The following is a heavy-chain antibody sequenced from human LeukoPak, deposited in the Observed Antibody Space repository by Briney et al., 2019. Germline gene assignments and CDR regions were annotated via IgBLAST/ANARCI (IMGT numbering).Heavy chain of an antibody. V-gene: IGHV4-59*08. CDR1: GGSISSYY. J-gene: IGHJ6*02. Sequence: SETLSLTCTVSGGSISSYYWSWIRRPPGKGLEWIGYIYYSGSTNYNPSLKSRVTISVDTSKNQFSLKLSSVTAADTAVYYCARTMTTVTTPLYYYYGMAVWGQGTTVTVPS. CDR3: ARTMTTVTTPLYYYYGMAV. CDR2: IYYSGST. D-gene: IGHD4-11*01.